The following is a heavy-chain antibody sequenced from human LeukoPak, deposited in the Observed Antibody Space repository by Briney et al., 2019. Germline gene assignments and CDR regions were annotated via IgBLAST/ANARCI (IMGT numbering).Heavy chain of an antibody. CDR2: ISAYNGNT. J-gene: IGHJ4*02. CDR3: ARAAEMATIEDY. V-gene: IGHV1-18*01. CDR1: GYTFTSYG. D-gene: IGHD5-24*01. Sequence: ASVKVSCKASGYTFTSYGISWVRQAPGQGLEWMGWISAYNGNTNYAQKLQGRVTMTTDTSTSTAYMELRSMRSDDTAVYYCARAAEMATIEDYWGQGTLVTVSS.